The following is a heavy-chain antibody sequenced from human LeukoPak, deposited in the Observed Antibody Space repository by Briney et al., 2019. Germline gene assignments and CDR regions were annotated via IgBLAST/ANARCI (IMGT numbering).Heavy chain of an antibody. V-gene: IGHV3-30*01. CDR1: GFTFNYFW. D-gene: IGHD2-15*01. Sequence: PGGSLRLSCAASGFTFNYFWMHWVRQAPGKGLEWVAVISYDGSNKYYADSVKGRFTISRDNSKNTLYLQMNSLRAEDTAVYYCARGSCSGGSCYYYYYYYMDVWGKGTTVTVSS. J-gene: IGHJ6*03. CDR2: ISYDGSNK. CDR3: ARGSCSGGSCYYYYYYYMDV.